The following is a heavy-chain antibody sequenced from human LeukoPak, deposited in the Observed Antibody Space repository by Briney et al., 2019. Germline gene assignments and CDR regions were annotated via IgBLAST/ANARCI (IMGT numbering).Heavy chain of an antibody. Sequence: GRSLTLSCAASGFTFSTYAMHWVRQAPGKGLEWMALIRSDGGNKYYTDSVKGRFTISRDNSKNTLYLQMNGLRVEDTAVYYCAKGLHSGSYLDALDIWGQGTMVTVFS. CDR2: IRSDGGNK. V-gene: IGHV3-30*02. CDR3: AKGLHSGSYLDALDI. D-gene: IGHD1-26*01. J-gene: IGHJ3*02. CDR1: GFTFSTYA.